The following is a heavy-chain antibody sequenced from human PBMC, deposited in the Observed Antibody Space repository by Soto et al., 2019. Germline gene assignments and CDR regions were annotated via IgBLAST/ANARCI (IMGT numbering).Heavy chain of an antibody. D-gene: IGHD3-3*01. CDR2: ISYDGSNK. J-gene: IGHJ6*02. V-gene: IGHV3-30-3*01. Sequence: LRLSCAASGFTFSSYAMHWVRQAPGKGLEWVAVISYDGSNKYYADSVKGRFTISRDNSKNTLYLQMNSLRAEDTAVYYCARDGNYDFWSGYTRGRYGMDVWGQGTTVTVSS. CDR1: GFTFSSYA. CDR3: ARDGNYDFWSGYTRGRYGMDV.